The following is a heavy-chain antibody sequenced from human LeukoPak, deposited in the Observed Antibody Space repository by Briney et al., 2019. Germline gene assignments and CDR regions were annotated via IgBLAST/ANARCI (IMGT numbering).Heavy chain of an antibody. Sequence: GGSLRLSCAASGFTFSSYWMSWVRQAPGKGLEWVSVIYSGGSTYYADSVKGRFTISRDNSKNTLYLQMNSLRAEDTAVYYCARDPDYYDSSGPHDYWGQGTLVTVSS. V-gene: IGHV3-66*01. J-gene: IGHJ4*02. CDR1: GFTFSSYW. CDR3: ARDPDYYDSSGPHDY. D-gene: IGHD3-22*01. CDR2: IYSGGST.